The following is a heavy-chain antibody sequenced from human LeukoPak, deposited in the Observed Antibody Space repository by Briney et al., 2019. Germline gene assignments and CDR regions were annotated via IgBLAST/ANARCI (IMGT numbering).Heavy chain of an antibody. CDR3: ARGLSGYYYDSSGYYGY. J-gene: IGHJ4*02. V-gene: IGHV1-8*01. CDR2: MNPNSGNT. D-gene: IGHD3-22*01. Sequence: GASVKVSRKASGYTFTSYGINWVRQATGQGLEWMGWMNPNSGNTGYAQKFQGRVTMTRNTSISTAYMELSSLRSEDTAVYYCARGLSGYYYDSSGYYGYWGQGTLVTVSS. CDR1: GYTFTSYG.